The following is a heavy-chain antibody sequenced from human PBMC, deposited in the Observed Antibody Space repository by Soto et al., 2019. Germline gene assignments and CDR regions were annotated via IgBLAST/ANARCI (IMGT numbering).Heavy chain of an antibody. V-gene: IGHV4-59*08. Sequence: PSETLSLTCTVSGGSISSYYWSWIRQPPGKGLEWIGYIYYSGSTNYNPSLKSRVTISVDTSKNQFSLKLSSVTAADTAVYYCARLLWGYCSSTSCYGWFEPWGQGTLVTVSS. D-gene: IGHD2-2*01. CDR1: GGSISSYY. CDR2: IYYSGST. J-gene: IGHJ5*02. CDR3: ARLLWGYCSSTSCYGWFEP.